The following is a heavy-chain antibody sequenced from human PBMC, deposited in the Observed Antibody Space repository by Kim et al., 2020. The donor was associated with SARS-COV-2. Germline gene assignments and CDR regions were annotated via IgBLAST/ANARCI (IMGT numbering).Heavy chain of an antibody. J-gene: IGHJ4*02. CDR2: ISYDGSNK. V-gene: IGHV3-30*04. CDR3: ARGEMVRGVIIIRPFDY. CDR1: GFTFSSYA. Sequence: GGSLRLSCAASGFTFSSYAMHWVRQAPGKGLEWVAVISYDGSNKYYADSVKGRFTISRDNSKNTLYLQMNSLRAEDTAVYYCARGEMVRGVIIIRPFDYWRQGTMVTVPS. D-gene: IGHD3-10*01.